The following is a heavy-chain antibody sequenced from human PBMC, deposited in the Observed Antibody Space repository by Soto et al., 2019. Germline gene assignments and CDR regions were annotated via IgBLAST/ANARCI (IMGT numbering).Heavy chain of an antibody. CDR2: ISSSSSTI. CDR1: GFTFSSYS. V-gene: IGHV3-48*01. D-gene: IGHD4-17*01. Sequence: GSLRLSCAASGFTFSSYSMNWVRQAPGKGLEWVSYISSSSSTIYYADSVKGRFTISRDNAKNSLYLQMNSLRAEDTAVYYCARDTYGDYVYWYFDLWGRGTLVTVS. J-gene: IGHJ2*01. CDR3: ARDTYGDYVYWYFDL.